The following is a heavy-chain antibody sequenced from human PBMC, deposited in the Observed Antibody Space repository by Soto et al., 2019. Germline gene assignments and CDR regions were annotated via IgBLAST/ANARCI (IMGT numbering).Heavy chain of an antibody. CDR2: ISYDGSNK. V-gene: IGHV3-30-3*01. Sequence: PGGSLRLSCAASGFTFSSYAMHWVRQAPGKGLEWVAVISYDGSNKYYADSVKGRFTISRDNSKNTLYLQMNSLRAEDTAVYYCARAGDALRYFDWLSYYFDPWGPGTLVTVSS. J-gene: IGHJ4*02. D-gene: IGHD3-9*01. CDR3: ARAGDALRYFDWLSYYFDP. CDR1: GFTFSSYA.